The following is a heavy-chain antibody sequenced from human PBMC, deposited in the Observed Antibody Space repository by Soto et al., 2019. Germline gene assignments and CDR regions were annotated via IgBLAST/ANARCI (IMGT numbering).Heavy chain of an antibody. V-gene: IGHV1-58*01. CDR3: ARWTGDSSAYY. J-gene: IGHJ1*01. CDR2: IVVGSGNT. CDR1: GFTFTNSA. D-gene: IGHD3-22*01. Sequence: ASVKVSCKASGFTFTNSAVQWVRQARGQRLEWIGWIVVGSGNTNYAQKFQERVTITRDMSTSTAYMELSSLRSEDTAVYYCARWTGDSSAYYWGPGTLVTVSS.